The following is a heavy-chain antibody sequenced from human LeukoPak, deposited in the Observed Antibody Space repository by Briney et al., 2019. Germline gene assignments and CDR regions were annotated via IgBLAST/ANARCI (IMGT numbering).Heavy chain of an antibody. D-gene: IGHD6-6*01. CDR2: INHSGST. J-gene: IGHJ6*03. Sequence: PSETLSLTCAVYGGSFSGYYWSWIRQPPGKGLEWIGEINHSGSTNYNPSLKSRVTISVDTSKNQFSVKLSSVTAADTAVYYCATLAARRYNYYYYYMDVWGKGTTVTVSS. CDR3: ATLAARRYNYYYYYMDV. V-gene: IGHV4-34*01. CDR1: GGSFSGYY.